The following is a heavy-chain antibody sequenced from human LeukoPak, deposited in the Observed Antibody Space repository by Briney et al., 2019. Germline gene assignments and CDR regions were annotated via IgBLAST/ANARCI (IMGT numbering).Heavy chain of an antibody. D-gene: IGHD3-10*01. CDR2: INPNSGGT. V-gene: IGHV1-2*02. CDR3: ARPAMVRGVIPLY. CDR1: GYTFSSYY. Sequence: ASAKVSCKSSGYTFSSYYMHWVRQAPGQGLEWMGWINPNSGGTNYAQKFQGRVTMTRDTSISTAYMELSRLRSDDTAVYYCARPAMVRGVIPLYWGQGTLVTVSS. J-gene: IGHJ4*02.